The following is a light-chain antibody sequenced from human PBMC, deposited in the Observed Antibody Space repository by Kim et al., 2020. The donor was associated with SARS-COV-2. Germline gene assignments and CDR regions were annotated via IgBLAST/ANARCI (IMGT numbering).Light chain of an antibody. Sequence: GQSITIPCTGTSRDVGGYNYVSWYQQHPGKAPKLMIYDVSKRPSGVSNRFSGSKSGNTASLTISGLQAEDEADYYCSSYTSSSTPVFGGGTQLTVL. CDR1: SRDVGGYNY. J-gene: IGLJ3*02. CDR2: DVS. CDR3: SSYTSSSTPV. V-gene: IGLV2-14*04.